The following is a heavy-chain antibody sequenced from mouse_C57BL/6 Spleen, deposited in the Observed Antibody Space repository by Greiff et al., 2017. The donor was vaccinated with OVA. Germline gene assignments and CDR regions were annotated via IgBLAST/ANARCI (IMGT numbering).Heavy chain of an antibody. J-gene: IGHJ1*03. CDR2: INYDGSST. CDR3: ARAGVGYFDV. CDR1: GFTFSDYY. V-gene: IGHV5-16*01. Sequence: EVQLQESEGGLVQPGSSMKLSCTASGFTFSDYYMAWVRQVPEKGLEWVANINYDGSSTYYLDSLKSRFIISRDNAKNLLYLQMSGLESEDTATYYCARAGVGYFDVWGTGTTVTVSS. D-gene: IGHD3-1*01.